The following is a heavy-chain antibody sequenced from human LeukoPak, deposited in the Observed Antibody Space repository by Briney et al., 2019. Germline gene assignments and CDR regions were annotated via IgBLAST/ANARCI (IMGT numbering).Heavy chain of an antibody. D-gene: IGHD1-26*01. CDR2: INPSGGST. J-gene: IGHJ4*02. CDR3: AKLVGATTTGPNVKDY. CDR1: GYTFTGYY. V-gene: IGHV1-46*01. Sequence: GASVKVSCKAYGYTFTGYYMHWVRQAPGQGLEWMGIINPSGGSTSYAQKFQGRVTMTRDTSTSTVYMELSSLRSEDTAVYYCAKLVGATTTGPNVKDYWGQGTLVTVSS.